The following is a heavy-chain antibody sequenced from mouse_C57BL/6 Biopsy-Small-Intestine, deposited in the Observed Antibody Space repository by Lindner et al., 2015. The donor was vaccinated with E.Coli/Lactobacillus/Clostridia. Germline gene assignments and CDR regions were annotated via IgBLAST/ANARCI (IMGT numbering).Heavy chain of an antibody. CDR1: GYTLTDLT. J-gene: IGHJ4*01. CDR2: FDPDDGER. Sequence: SVKVSCKISGYTLTDLTIHWVRQAPGEGLEWVGSFDPDDGERIYAQRFQGRVTMAEDTSTDTVFMELTSLRNEDTAVYYCAIENQLLYYYAMDVWGQGTAVTVSS. CDR3: AIENQLLYYYAMDV. V-gene: IGHV14-2*02.